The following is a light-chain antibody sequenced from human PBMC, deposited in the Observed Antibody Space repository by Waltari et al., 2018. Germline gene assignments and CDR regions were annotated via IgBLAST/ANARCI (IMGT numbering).Light chain of an antibody. CDR2: GVN. CDR3: QSYDPSVSVV. V-gene: IGLV1-40*01. Sequence: QSVLTQPPSVSGAPGQTVTIPCTGSGSNTGAGYYVNWYQKRPGEAPKLLIYGVNTRPLGVPDRFSGSQSGTSASLAIRGLQAEDEADYYCQSYDPSVSVVFGGGTKLTVV. J-gene: IGLJ2*01. CDR1: GSNTGAGYY.